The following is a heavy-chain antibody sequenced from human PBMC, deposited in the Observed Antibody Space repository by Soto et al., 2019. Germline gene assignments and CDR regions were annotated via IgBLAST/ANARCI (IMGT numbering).Heavy chain of an antibody. CDR2: TSSSGNTI. CDR1: GFTFSSYE. Sequence: GGSLRLSCAASGFTFSSYEMNWVRQAPGKGLEWISYTSSSGNTIYYADSVKGRFTISRENAKNSLYLLMNSLRAEDTAVYYCARERTEREILHHYYYGLDVWGQGTTVTVSS. CDR3: ARERTEREILHHYYYGLDV. J-gene: IGHJ6*02. V-gene: IGHV3-48*03. D-gene: IGHD1-26*01.